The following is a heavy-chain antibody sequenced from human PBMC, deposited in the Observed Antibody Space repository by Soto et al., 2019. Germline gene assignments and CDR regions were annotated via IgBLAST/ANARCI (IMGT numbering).Heavy chain of an antibody. V-gene: IGHV1-8*02. CDR2: MTPNSGNT. J-gene: IGHJ4*02. Sequence: QVQLMQSGAEVRKPGASVKVSCKASGYTFTDYDINWVRQATGQGLEWLGWMTPNSGNTGYAQKFQGRVTMTRDTSRSTAYMELSSLTSEDTAVYYCARNLYNTGDFGHWGQGTLVTVSS. D-gene: IGHD3-16*01. CDR1: GYTFTDYD. CDR3: ARNLYNTGDFGH.